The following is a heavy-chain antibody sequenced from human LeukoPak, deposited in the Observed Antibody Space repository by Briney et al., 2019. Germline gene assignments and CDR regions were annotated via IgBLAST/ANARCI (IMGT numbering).Heavy chain of an antibody. D-gene: IGHD1-26*01. J-gene: IGHJ4*02. CDR1: GFTFTDSA. V-gene: IGHV3-74*01. Sequence: GGSLRLSCAGSGFTFTDSAINWVRQAPGKGLVWVSRINPDGSVTSYADSVKGRFTISRDNAMDTLYLQMNSLRAEDTAVYYCARVPRGSYSFDYWGQGTLVTVSS. CDR2: INPDGSVT. CDR3: ARVPRGSYSFDY.